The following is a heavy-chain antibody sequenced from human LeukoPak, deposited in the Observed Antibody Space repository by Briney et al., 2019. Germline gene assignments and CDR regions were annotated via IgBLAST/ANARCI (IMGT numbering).Heavy chain of an antibody. CDR3: ARVAGERDGYNWFDY. J-gene: IGHJ4*02. CDR2: INHSGST. V-gene: IGHV4-34*01. D-gene: IGHD5-24*01. CDR1: GGSFSGYY. Sequence: SETLSLTCAVYGGSFSGYYWSWIRQPPGKGLEWIGEINHSGSTNYNPSLKSRVTISVDTSKNQFSLKLSSVTAADTAVYYCARVAGERDGYNWFDYWGQGTLVTVSS.